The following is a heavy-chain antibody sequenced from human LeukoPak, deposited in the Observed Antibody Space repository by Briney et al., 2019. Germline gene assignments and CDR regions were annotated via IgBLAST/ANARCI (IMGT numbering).Heavy chain of an antibody. Sequence: SGTLSLTCGVSGGSISGTNWWSWVRQPPGQGLEWIGEISLAGQTNYDPSLNGRVTMSLDKSSNQLSLHLTSVTAADTATYFCSRESGPFCPFGYWGQGTLVIVSS. D-gene: IGHD1-26*01. CDR2: ISLAGQT. V-gene: IGHV4-4*02. CDR3: SRESGPFCPFGY. CDR1: GGSISGTNW. J-gene: IGHJ4*02.